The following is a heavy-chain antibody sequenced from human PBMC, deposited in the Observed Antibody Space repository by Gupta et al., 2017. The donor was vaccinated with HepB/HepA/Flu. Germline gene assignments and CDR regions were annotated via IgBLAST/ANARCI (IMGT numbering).Heavy chain of an antibody. CDR2: IDTADDT. V-gene: IGHV3-13*01. Sequence: EVQLVESGGGLVQPGGSLRLSCAASGFTLNNYDMHWVRQAAGKGLEWVSSIDTADDTYYPGPVKGRFTISREDAKNSLYLQMSSLRAGDTAVYYCARERSAGGLDVWGQGTTVTVSS. D-gene: IGHD3-3*01. CDR3: ARERSAGGLDV. CDR1: GFTLNNYD. J-gene: IGHJ6*02.